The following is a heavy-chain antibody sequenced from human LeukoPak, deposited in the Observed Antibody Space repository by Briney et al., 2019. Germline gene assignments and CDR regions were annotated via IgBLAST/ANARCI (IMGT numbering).Heavy chain of an antibody. V-gene: IGHV1-8*01. CDR1: GYTFTSYD. CDR2: MKPNSGNT. J-gene: IGHJ4*02. Sequence: GASVKVSCKASGYTFTSYDINWVRQATGQGLEGMGWMKPNSGNTGYAQKFQGRVTMTRNTSISTAYMELSSLRSEDTAVYYCARGLAATDDYGDYVYYFDYWGQGTLVTVSS. D-gene: IGHD4-17*01. CDR3: ARGLAATDDYGDYVYYFDY.